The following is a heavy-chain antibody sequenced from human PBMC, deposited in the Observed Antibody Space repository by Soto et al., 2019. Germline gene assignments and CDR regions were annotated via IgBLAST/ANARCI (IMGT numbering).Heavy chain of an antibody. CDR1: GFTFSSYG. J-gene: IGHJ4*02. D-gene: IGHD2-2*01. Sequence: QVQLVESGGGVVQPGRSLRLSCAASGFTFSSYGMHWVRQAPGKGLEWVAVIWYDGSNKYYADSVKGRFTISRDNSKNTLYLQMNSLRAEDKAVYYCARDEAVGGYCISTSCYSFDYWGQGTLVTVSS. CDR3: ARDEAVGGYCISTSCYSFDY. V-gene: IGHV3-33*01. CDR2: IWYDGSNK.